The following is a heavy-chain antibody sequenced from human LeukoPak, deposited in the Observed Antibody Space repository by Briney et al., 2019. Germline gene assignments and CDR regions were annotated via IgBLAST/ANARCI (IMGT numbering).Heavy chain of an antibody. Sequence: GGSLRLSCAASGFTFSSYAMSWVRRAPGKGLEWVSAISGSGGSTYYADSVKGRFTISRDNSKNTLYLQMNSLRAEDTAVYYCAKGYSGYDWRSADYWGQGTLVTVSS. CDR3: AKGYSGYDWRSADY. CDR1: GFTFSSYA. V-gene: IGHV3-23*01. CDR2: ISGSGGST. D-gene: IGHD5-12*01. J-gene: IGHJ4*02.